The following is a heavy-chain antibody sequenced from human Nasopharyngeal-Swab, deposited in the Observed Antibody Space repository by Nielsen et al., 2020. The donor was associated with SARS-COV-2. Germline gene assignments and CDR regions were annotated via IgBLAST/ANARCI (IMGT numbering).Heavy chain of an antibody. CDR1: GFSPSTSGMR. CDR2: IDWDDDN. V-gene: IGHV2-70*12. D-gene: IGHD1-14*01. Sequence: SGPTLSHPTPTLTLTCTFSGFSPSTSGMRVSWIRQPPGKALEWLARIDWDDDNYYSTSLKTRLTISKDTSKNQVVLTMTNMDPVDTATYYCAHRPELRIAAFDIWGQATMVTVSS. CDR3: AHRPELRIAAFDI. J-gene: IGHJ3*02.